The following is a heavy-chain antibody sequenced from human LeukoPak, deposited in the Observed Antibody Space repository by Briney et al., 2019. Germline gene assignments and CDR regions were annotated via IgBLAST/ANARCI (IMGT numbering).Heavy chain of an antibody. CDR1: GGSFSGYY. V-gene: IGHV4-34*01. J-gene: IGHJ4*02. Sequence: KSSETLSPTCAVYGGSFSGYYWSWIRQPPGKGLEWIGEINHSGSTNYNPSLKSRVTISVDTSKNQFSLKLSSVTAADTAVYFCARGPPTDYYDSSGFYYVFDYWGQGTLVTVSS. D-gene: IGHD3-22*01. CDR2: INHSGST. CDR3: ARGPPTDYYDSSGFYYVFDY.